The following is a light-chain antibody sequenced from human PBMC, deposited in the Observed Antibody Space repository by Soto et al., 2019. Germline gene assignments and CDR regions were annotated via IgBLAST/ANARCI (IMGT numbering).Light chain of an antibody. Sequence: DIQMTQSPSTLSASVGDRVTITCRASQSISSWLAWYQQKPGKAPKLLIYDASSLESGVPSRFSGSGSGTEFTLAISSLQTDHFATYYYQQYNSYWTFRQGTKVEIK. V-gene: IGKV1-5*01. CDR3: QQYNSYWT. CDR2: DAS. J-gene: IGKJ1*01. CDR1: QSISSW.